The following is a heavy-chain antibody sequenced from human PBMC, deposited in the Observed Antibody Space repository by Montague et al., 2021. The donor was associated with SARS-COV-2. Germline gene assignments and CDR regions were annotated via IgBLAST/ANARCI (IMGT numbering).Heavy chain of an antibody. CDR1: GDSITNNYY. CDR2: IYHSGTT. V-gene: IGHV4-38-2*02. Sequence: SETLSLTCTVSGDSITNNYYWGWIRQPPGKGLEWIGTIYHSGTTYYSPSLKSRVTISVDTSNNQFSLKLTSVTAADTAVYYCARADRRSPDTTHLYYYKGMDLWGQGTTVTVSS. CDR3: ARADRRSPDTTHLYYYKGMDL. D-gene: IGHD2-15*01. J-gene: IGHJ6*02.